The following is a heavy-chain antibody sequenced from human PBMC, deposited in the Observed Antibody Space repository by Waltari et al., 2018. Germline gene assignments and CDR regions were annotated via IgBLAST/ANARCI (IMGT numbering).Heavy chain of an antibody. CDR1: GFTFSSYW. CDR2: IKQDGSEK. D-gene: IGHD2-2*01. CDR3: ARGIYQDYFDY. Sequence: EVQLVESGGGLVQPGGSLRLSCAASGFTFSSYWMSWVRQAPGKGLEWVANIKQDGSEKYYVDCVKGRFTISRDNAKNSLYLQMNSLRAEDTAVYYCARGIYQDYFDYWGQGTLVTVSS. V-gene: IGHV3-7*01. J-gene: IGHJ4*02.